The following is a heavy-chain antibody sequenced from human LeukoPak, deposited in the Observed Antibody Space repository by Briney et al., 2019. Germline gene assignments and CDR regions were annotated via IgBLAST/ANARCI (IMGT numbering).Heavy chain of an antibody. V-gene: IGHV1-18*04. D-gene: IGHD3-10*01. Sequence: ASVKVSCKASGYTFTGYYMHWVRQAPGQGLEWMGWISAYNGNTNYAQKLQGRVTMTTDTSTSTAYMELRSLRSDDTAVYYCAREFITMVRGVIKGIGFDYWGQGTLVTVSS. CDR3: AREFITMVRGVIKGIGFDY. CDR2: ISAYNGNT. CDR1: GYTFTGYY. J-gene: IGHJ4*02.